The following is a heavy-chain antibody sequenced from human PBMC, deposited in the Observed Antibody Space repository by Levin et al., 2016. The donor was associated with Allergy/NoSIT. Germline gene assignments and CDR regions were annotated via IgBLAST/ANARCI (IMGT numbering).Heavy chain of an antibody. CDR3: ARDAYGKVNWFRP. V-gene: IGHV3-21*06. Sequence: GESLKISCAASGFTFSSYSMNWVRQAPGKGLEWVASISGTSRYIYYGDSVKGRFTISRDNAKNSLYLQINSLRAEDTALYYCARDAYGKVNWFRPLGPGNPGHRLL. CDR1: GFTFSSYS. CDR2: ISGTSRYI. J-gene: IGHJ5*02. D-gene: IGHD3-16*01.